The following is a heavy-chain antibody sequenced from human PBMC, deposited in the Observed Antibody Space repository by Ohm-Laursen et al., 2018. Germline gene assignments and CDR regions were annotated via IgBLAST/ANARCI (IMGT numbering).Heavy chain of an antibody. D-gene: IGHD1-14*01. Sequence: SLRLSCAASGFTFSSYSMNWVRQAPGKGPEWVSYISSSSSTIYYADSVKGRFTISRDNAKNSLYLQMNSLRAEDTAVYYCARDPTGNHFDYWGQGTLVTVSS. CDR3: ARDPTGNHFDY. V-gene: IGHV3-48*01. J-gene: IGHJ4*02. CDR2: ISSSSSTI. CDR1: GFTFSSYS.